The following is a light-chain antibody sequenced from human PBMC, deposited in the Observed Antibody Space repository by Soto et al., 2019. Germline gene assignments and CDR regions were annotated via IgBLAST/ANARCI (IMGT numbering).Light chain of an antibody. J-gene: IGLJ2*01. Sequence: QSALTQPASVSGSPGQSITISCTGTTSDVGSFNLVSWYQQHPGKAPKFIIYEGSKRPSGVSNRFSGSQSGNTASLTISGLQAEDEADYYCCSYAGSVVFGGGTKLTVL. CDR3: CSYAGSVV. CDR1: TSDVGSFNL. V-gene: IGLV2-23*01. CDR2: EGS.